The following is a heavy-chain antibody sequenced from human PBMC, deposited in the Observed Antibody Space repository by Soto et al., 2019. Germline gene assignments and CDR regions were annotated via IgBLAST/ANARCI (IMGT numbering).Heavy chain of an antibody. CDR2: IDPNSGGT. D-gene: IGHD2-21*01. Sequence: ASVNVSCKSSGYTFSGYNMHWVRQAPGQGLEWMGWIDPNSGGTTFARKFQGRVTMMSDTSIGTAYMELTNLTSDDTAVYFCARDLLWSAQKPMDFWGQGTLVTVSS. V-gene: IGHV1-2*02. CDR1: GYTFSGYN. CDR3: ARDLLWSAQKPMDF. J-gene: IGHJ4*02.